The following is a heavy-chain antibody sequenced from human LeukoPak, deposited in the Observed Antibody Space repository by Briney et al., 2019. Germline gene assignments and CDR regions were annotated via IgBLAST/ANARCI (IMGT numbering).Heavy chain of an antibody. V-gene: IGHV3-74*01. D-gene: IGHD1-14*01. CDR1: GFTFSNYW. Sequence: PGGSLRLSCAASGFTFSNYWMHWVRQAPGKGLVWVSRINTDGSSTDYADSVKGRFTISRDNAKNTLNLQMNSLRAEDTAVYYCARGGTEGWPWGQGTLVTVSS. J-gene: IGHJ5*02. CDR3: ARGGTEGWP. CDR2: INTDGSST.